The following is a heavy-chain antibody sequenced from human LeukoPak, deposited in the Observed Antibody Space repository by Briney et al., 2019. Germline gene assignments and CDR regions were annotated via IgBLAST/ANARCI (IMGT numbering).Heavy chain of an antibody. V-gene: IGHV3-72*01. CDR1: GFTFSDHY. D-gene: IGHD3-10*01. Sequence: GGSLRLSCAASGFTFSDHYMDWVRQAPGKGLEWVGRTSNKANSNTTEYAASEKGRFTISRDDSKNSLYLQMNSLKTEDTAVYYCASLYGSGKRWVDPWGQGTLVTVSS. J-gene: IGHJ5*02. CDR2: TSNKANSNTT. CDR3: ASLYGSGKRWVDP.